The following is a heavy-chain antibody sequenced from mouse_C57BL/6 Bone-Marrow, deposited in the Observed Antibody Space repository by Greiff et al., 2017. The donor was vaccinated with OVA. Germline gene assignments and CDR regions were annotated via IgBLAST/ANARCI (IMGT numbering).Heavy chain of an antibody. CDR3: TTYGNSTSGMGG. CDR1: GFNIKDDY. V-gene: IGHV14-4*01. J-gene: IGHJ4*01. Sequence: EVQLQQSGAELVRPGASVKLSCTASGFNIKDDYMHWVKQRPEQGLEWIGWIDPENGDTEYASKFQGKATITADTSSNTAYLQLSRLTSEDTAVYYCTTYGNSTSGMGGWGQGTSVTVAT. CDR2: IDPENGDT. D-gene: IGHD2-10*02.